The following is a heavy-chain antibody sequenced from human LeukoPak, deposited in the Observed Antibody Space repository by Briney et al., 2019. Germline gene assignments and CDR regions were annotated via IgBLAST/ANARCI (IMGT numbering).Heavy chain of an antibody. CDR3: AGHHPRNTVDF. CDR2: ITHSGSI. Sequence: SETLSLTCVVYGGSFSAYYWTWIRQPPGKGLEWIGEITHSGSINYNPSLKSRVTISLDTSKNQFSLKLSSVTAADTAVYYCAGHHPRNTVDFWGQGTLVTVSS. CDR1: GGSFSAYY. J-gene: IGHJ4*02. V-gene: IGHV4-34*01. D-gene: IGHD2/OR15-2a*01.